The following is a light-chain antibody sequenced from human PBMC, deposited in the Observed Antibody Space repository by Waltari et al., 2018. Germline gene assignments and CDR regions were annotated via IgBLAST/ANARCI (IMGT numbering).Light chain of an antibody. CDR1: SSSVGNYNH. CDR2: EVT. J-gene: IGLJ2*01. V-gene: IGLV2-23*02. CDR3: CSFVYGGSVV. Sequence: QSALTQPASVSGSLGQSITISCTGTSSSVGNYNHVSWFQHHPGFAPKLIIYEVTKRPSGISNRFSGSKSGNTASLTISGLHAEDEAEYHCCSFVYGGSVVFGGGTKLTVL.